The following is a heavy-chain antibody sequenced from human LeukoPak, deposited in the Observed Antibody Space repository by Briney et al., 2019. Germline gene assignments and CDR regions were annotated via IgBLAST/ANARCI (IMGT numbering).Heavy chain of an antibody. CDR3: ARNRALIRTPRYSYGSNWFDP. CDR1: GGSFSGYY. V-gene: IGHV4-34*01. CDR2: INHSGST. Sequence: PSETLSLTCAVYGGSFSGYYWSWIRQPPGKGLEWIGEINHSGSTNYNPSLKSRVTISVDTSKNQFSLKLSSVTAADTAVYYCARNRALIRTPRYSYGSNWFDPWGQGTLVTVSS. D-gene: IGHD5-18*01. J-gene: IGHJ5*02.